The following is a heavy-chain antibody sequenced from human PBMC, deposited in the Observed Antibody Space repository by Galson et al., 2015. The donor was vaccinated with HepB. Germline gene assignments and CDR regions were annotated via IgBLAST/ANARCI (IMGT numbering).Heavy chain of an antibody. CDR3: AKDCSSTTCDGAFDV. V-gene: IGHV3-43*01. J-gene: IGHJ3*01. CDR1: GFTFHDYT. CDR2: ISWDGTSA. Sequence: SLRLSCAASGFTFHDYTIHWVRQPPGKGLEWVSLISWDGTSAFYADSVKGRFTVSRDNSKNSLYLQTNTLTTEDTAFYYCAKDCSSTTCDGAFDVWGQGTLVTVSS. D-gene: IGHD2-2*01.